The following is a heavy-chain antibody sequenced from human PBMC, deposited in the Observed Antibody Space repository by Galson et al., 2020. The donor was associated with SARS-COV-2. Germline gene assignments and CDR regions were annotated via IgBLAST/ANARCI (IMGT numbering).Heavy chain of an antibody. Sequence: SETLSLTCAVSGGSFSGYSWTWIRQAPGKGLEWIGEINIGGNTNYSPSLRSRVTISVDTSKNQFSLRLTSVTAADTAVYYCARGHRGVVPSPVLGLGPFYSYYYMDVWDKGTTVTVAS. V-gene: IGHV4-34*01. D-gene: IGHD3-16*01. J-gene: IGHJ6*03. CDR2: INIGGNT. CDR3: ARGHRGVVPSPVLGLGPFYSYYYMDV. CDR1: GGSFSGYS.